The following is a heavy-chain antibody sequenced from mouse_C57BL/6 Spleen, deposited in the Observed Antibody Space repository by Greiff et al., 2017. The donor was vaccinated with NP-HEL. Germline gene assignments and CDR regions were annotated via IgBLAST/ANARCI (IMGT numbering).Heavy chain of an antibody. V-gene: IGHV3-6*01. J-gene: IGHJ1*03. CDR2: ISYDGSN. Sequence: EVKLEESGPGLVKPSQSLSLTCSVTGYSITSGYYWNWIRQFPGNKLEWMGYISYDGSNNYNPSLKNRISITRDTSKNQFFLKLNSVTTEDTATYYCARDRDWYFDVWGTGTTVTVSS. CDR3: ARDRDWYFDV. CDR1: GYSITSGYY.